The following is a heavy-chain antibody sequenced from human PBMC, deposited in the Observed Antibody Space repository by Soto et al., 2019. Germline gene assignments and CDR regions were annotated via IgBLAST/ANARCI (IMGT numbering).Heavy chain of an antibody. J-gene: IGHJ1*01. Sequence: QVQLVQSGAEVKKPGASVKVSCKASGYTFTSYAMHWVRQAPGQRLEWMGWINAGNGNTKYSQKFQGRVTITRDTSASTAYMELSSLRSEDTAVYYCARDSGWYQLHAEYFQHWGQGTLVTVSS. D-gene: IGHD6-19*01. CDR2: INAGNGNT. V-gene: IGHV1-3*01. CDR3: ARDSGWYQLHAEYFQH. CDR1: GYTFTSYA.